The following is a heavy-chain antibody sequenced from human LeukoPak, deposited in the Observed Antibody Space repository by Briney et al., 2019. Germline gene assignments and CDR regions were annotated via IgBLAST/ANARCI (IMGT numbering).Heavy chain of an antibody. D-gene: IGHD2-2*01. J-gene: IGHJ4*02. Sequence: PGGSLRLSCAASGFTFGNAWMSWVRQAPGKGLEWVGRIKSKTDGGTTDYAAPVKGRFTISRDDSKNTLYLQMNSLKTEDTAVYYCTTRGGCSTSCYNWGQGTLVTVSS. V-gene: IGHV3-15*01. CDR2: IKSKTDGGTT. CDR3: TTRGGCSTSCYN. CDR1: GFTFGNAW.